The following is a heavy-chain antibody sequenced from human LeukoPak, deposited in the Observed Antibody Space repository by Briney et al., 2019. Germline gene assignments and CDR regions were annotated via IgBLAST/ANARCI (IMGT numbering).Heavy chain of an antibody. V-gene: IGHV3-74*01. Sequence: PGGSLRLSCAASGFTFSPYWMHWVRQAPGKGLVWVSRINSDGSTTSYADSVRGRFTISRDNAKNTLYLQMNSLRAGDTAVYYCVRVNRGYSYGHYDYWGQGTLVTVSS. J-gene: IGHJ4*02. CDR1: GFTFSPYW. CDR2: INSDGSTT. D-gene: IGHD5-18*01. CDR3: VRVNRGYSYGHYDY.